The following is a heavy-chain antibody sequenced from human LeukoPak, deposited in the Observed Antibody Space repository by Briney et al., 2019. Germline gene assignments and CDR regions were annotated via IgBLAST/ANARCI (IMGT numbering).Heavy chain of an antibody. D-gene: IGHD3-22*01. CDR2: IYSGSST. Sequence: GGSLRLSCAASGFIVSSNYMSWVRQAPGKGLEWVSVIYSGSSTYYADSVKGRFTISRDNSKNTLYLQMNSLRAEDTAVYCCARSILAGWVGGHYYDSSNSPHAFDYWGQGTLVTVSS. V-gene: IGHV3-66*01. CDR1: GFIVSSNY. J-gene: IGHJ4*02. CDR3: ARSILAGWVGGHYYDSSNSPHAFDY.